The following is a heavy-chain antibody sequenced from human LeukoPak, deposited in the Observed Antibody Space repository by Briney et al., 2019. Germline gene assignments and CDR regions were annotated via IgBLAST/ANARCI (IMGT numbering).Heavy chain of an antibody. V-gene: IGHV3-23*01. CDR3: AKGVTMIVDYYYYYGMDV. Sequence: PGGSLRLSCAASGFTFSSYAMSWVRQAPGKGLEWVSAISGSGGSTYYADSVKGRFTISRDNSKNTLYLQMNSLRAEDTAVYYCAKGVTMIVDYYYYYGMDVWGQGTTVTVSS. CDR1: GFTFSSYA. J-gene: IGHJ6*02. D-gene: IGHD3-22*01. CDR2: ISGSGGST.